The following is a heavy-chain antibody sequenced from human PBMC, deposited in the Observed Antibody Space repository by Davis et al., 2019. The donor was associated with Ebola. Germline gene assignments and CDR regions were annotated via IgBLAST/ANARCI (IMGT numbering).Heavy chain of an antibody. CDR1: GGSFSGYY. Sequence: PSETLSLTCAVYGGSFSGYYWSWIRQPPGKGLEWIGEINHSGSTNYNPSLKSRVTISVDTSKNQFSLKVSSVTAADTAVHYCARGRMGRARGISNWFDPWGQGTLVTVSS. CDR2: INHSGST. D-gene: IGHD3-10*01. J-gene: IGHJ5*02. V-gene: IGHV4-34*01. CDR3: ARGRMGRARGISNWFDP.